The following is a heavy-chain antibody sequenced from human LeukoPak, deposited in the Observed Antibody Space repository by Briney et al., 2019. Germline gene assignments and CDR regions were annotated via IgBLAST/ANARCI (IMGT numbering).Heavy chain of an antibody. V-gene: IGHV4-30-4*01. Sequence: SQTLSLTCTVSAGSVTSHYYCWSWIRQAPGKGLEWFAFTLNSGSTFYNPSLKSRFTISVDTSKNQFSLKVRSVTATDTAVYYCAREGHDFWSGSRGWFDPWGPGTLVTVSS. J-gene: IGHJ5*02. CDR1: AGSVTSHYYC. D-gene: IGHD3-3*01. CDR2: TLNSGST. CDR3: AREGHDFWSGSRGWFDP.